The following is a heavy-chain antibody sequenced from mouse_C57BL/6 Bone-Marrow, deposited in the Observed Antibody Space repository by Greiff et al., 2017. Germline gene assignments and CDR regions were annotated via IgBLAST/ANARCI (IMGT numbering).Heavy chain of an antibody. J-gene: IGHJ3*01. V-gene: IGHV5-12*01. CDR3: ARHVGTTVVAPGFAY. Sequence: EVKVEESGGGLVQPGGSLKLSCAASGFTFSDYYMYWVRQTPEKRLEWVAYISNGGGSTYYPDTVKGRFTISRDNAKNTLYLQMSRLKSEDTDMYYGARHVGTTVVAPGFAYWGQGTLVTVSA. D-gene: IGHD1-1*01. CDR1: GFTFSDYY. CDR2: ISNGGGST.